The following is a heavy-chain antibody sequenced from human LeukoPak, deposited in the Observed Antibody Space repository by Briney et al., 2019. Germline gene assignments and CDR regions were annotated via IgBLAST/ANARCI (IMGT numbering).Heavy chain of an antibody. CDR3: AKPISGGLAVTADWFHP. Sequence: GGSLRLSCAASGFAFSFYAMSWLRQPPGEGLEWVSTINANSGTTSYAASVRGRFTISRDNSKNTLYLQVNTLRADDTATYYCAKPISGGLAVTADWFHPWGQGTLVVVSS. V-gene: IGHV3-23*01. CDR2: INANSGTT. D-gene: IGHD6-19*01. J-gene: IGHJ5*01. CDR1: GFAFSFYA.